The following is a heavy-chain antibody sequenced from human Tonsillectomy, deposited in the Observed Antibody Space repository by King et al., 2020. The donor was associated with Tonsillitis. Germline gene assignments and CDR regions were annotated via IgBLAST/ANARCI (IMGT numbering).Heavy chain of an antibody. CDR2: ISYDGSNK. J-gene: IGHJ6*02. CDR3: AREVDTSMGSYHYYGMDV. V-gene: IGHV3-30*03. D-gene: IGHD5-18*01. Sequence: HVQLVESGGGVVQPGRSLRLSCAASGFTFGTYGMHWVRQAPGKGLEWVAFISYDGSNKDYADSVKGRLTISRDNSKNTLYLQMHSLRAEETAVYYCAREVDTSMGSYHYYGMDVWGQGTTVTVSS. CDR1: GFTFGTYG.